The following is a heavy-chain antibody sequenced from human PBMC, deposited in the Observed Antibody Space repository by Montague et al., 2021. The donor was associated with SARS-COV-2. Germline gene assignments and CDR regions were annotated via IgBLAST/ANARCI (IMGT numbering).Heavy chain of an antibody. CDR1: GFSLSTPNVG. CDR2: IYSNDDK. V-gene: IGHV2-5*01. Sequence: PALVKPTQTLTLTCTFSGFSLSTPNVGVGWIRQPPGKALEWLTLIYSNDDKRYSPSLQSRLTITKDTSKNQVVLSLTNVNPVDTATYYCAHLIRYYDIFTGIPFDYGGRGTQVTVSS. J-gene: IGHJ4*02. CDR3: AHLIRYYDIFTGIPFDY. D-gene: IGHD3-9*01.